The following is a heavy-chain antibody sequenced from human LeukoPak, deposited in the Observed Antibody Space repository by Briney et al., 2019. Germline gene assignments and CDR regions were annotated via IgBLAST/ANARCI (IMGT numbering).Heavy chain of an antibody. CDR2: ISSGGTPQ. CDR1: GFTFSDYA. D-gene: IGHD3-22*01. Sequence: PGGSLKLSCAASGFTFSDYAMHWVRQAPGKGPEWVAVISSGGTPQYYGDSVKGRFTVSRDNSKNTLYLQMNSLRAEDTAVYYCAKDTAYYYDSSGYVPLDYWGQGTLVTASS. CDR3: AKDTAYYYDSSGYVPLDY. V-gene: IGHV3-30*18. J-gene: IGHJ4*02.